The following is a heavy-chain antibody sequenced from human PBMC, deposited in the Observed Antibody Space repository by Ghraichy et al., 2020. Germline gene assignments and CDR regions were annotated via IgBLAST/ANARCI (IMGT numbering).Heavy chain of an antibody. D-gene: IGHD1-14*01. J-gene: IGHJ4*02. CDR2: VYYSGSTYYNPS. Sequence: ETLNISCSVSGGSINSSNYYWGWIRQSPGKGLEWIGSVYYSGSTYYNPSYYNPSLKSRVTISVDTSKNQFSLKLSSVTAADTAVYYCARFMSSDPEFDYWGQGILVTVSS. CDR3: ARFMSSDPEFDY. CDR1: GGSINSSNYY. V-gene: IGHV4-39*01.